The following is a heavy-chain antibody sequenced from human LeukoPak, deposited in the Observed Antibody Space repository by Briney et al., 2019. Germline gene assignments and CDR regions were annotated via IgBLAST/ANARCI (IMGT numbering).Heavy chain of an antibody. V-gene: IGHV4-39*02. CDR2: IYYSGRT. J-gene: IGHJ3*02. CDR1: GGSISSSRYY. D-gene: IGHD2-2*01. Sequence: SETLSLTCTVSGGSISSSRYYWGWVRQPPGKGLEWIGTIYYSGRTYYNPSLKSRVTISVDTSKNHFSLKLSSVTAADTAVYYCARPVVPAAMDAFDIWGQGTMVTVSS. CDR3: ARPVVPAAMDAFDI.